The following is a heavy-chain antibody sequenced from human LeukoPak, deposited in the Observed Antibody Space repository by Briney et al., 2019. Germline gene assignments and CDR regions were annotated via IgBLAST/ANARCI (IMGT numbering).Heavy chain of an antibody. CDR1: GGSFSGYY. D-gene: IGHD6-13*01. Sequence: PSETLSLTCAVYGGSFSGYYWSWIRQPPGKGLEWIGEINHSGSTNYNPSLKSRVTISVDTSKNQFSLKLSSVTAADTSVYYCARLGIAAADTGWFDPWGQGTLVTVSS. CDR2: INHSGST. V-gene: IGHV4-34*01. CDR3: ARLGIAAADTGWFDP. J-gene: IGHJ5*02.